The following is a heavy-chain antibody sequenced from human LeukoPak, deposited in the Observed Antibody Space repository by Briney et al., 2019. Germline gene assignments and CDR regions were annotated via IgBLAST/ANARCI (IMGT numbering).Heavy chain of an antibody. Sequence: GGSLRLSCAASGFTFSNYWMSWVRQAPGKGLEWVANIKQDGSEKYYVDSVKGRFTISRDNAKNSLYLQMKSLRAEDMAVYYCARYLVGATIDWFDPWGQGILVTVSS. D-gene: IGHD1-26*01. J-gene: IGHJ5*02. CDR2: IKQDGSEK. CDR3: ARYLVGATIDWFDP. V-gene: IGHV3-7*01. CDR1: GFTFSNYW.